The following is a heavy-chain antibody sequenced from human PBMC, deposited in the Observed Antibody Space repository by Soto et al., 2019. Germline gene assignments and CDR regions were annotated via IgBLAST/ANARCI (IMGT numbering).Heavy chain of an antibody. CDR3: ARADIVVVVAAKNWFDP. V-gene: IGHV1-18*01. D-gene: IGHD2-15*01. CDR2: ISAYNGNT. Sequence: ASVKGSCKASGYTFTSSRISWVRQAPGQGLEWMGWISAYNGNTNYAQKLQGRVTMATDTSTSTAYMELRSLRSDDTAVYYCARADIVVVVAAKNWFDPWGQGTLVTVSS. CDR1: GYTFTSSR. J-gene: IGHJ5*02.